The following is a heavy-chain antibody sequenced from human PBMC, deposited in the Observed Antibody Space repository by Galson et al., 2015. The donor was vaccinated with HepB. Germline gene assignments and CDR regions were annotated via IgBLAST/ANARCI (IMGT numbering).Heavy chain of an antibody. CDR3: ARVVGIQLWPSFDY. CDR2: IIPIFGTA. CDR1: GGTFSSYA. J-gene: IGHJ4*02. D-gene: IGHD5-18*01. Sequence: SVKVSCKASGGTFSSYAISWVRQAPGQGLEWMGGIIPIFGTANYAQKFQGRVTITADKSTSTAYMELSSLRSEDTAVYYCARVVGIQLWPSFDYWGQGTLVTVSS. V-gene: IGHV1-69*06.